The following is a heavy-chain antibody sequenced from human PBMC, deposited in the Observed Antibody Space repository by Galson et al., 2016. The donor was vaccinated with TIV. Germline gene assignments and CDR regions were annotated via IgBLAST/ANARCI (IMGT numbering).Heavy chain of an antibody. CDR1: GGTFSSYA. D-gene: IGHD3-22*01. CDR2: IIGMFGTT. V-gene: IGHV1-69*15. CDR3: ARAPGYHDSSAYYPA. J-gene: IGHJ5*02. Sequence: KVSCKASGGTFSSYAFSWVRQAPGQGLEWMGRIIGMFGTTNYAQKFQGRVTITADELTSTVYMELSGLTSEDTAVYYCARAPGYHDSSAYYPAWGQGTLVTVSS.